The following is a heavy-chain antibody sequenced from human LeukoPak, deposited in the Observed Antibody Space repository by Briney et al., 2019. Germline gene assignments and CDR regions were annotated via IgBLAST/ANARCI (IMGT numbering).Heavy chain of an antibody. D-gene: IGHD3-10*01. CDR3: ASYKNYYGSGTHFDY. J-gene: IGHJ4*02. V-gene: IGHV1-69*05. Sequence: SVKVSCKASGGTFSSYAISWVRQAPGQGLEWMGRIIPIFGTANYAQKFQGKVTITTDESTSTAYMELSSLRSEDTAVYYCASYKNYYGSGTHFDYWGQGTLVTVSS. CDR1: GGTFSSYA. CDR2: IIPIFGTA.